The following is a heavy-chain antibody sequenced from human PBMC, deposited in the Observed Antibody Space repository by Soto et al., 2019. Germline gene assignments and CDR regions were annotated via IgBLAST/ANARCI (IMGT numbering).Heavy chain of an antibody. J-gene: IGHJ6*04. Sequence: QTGGSLRLSCAASGFTFSSYAMHWVRQAPGKGLEWVAVISNDGSTKYDADSVKGRFTISRDNSKNTLYLQMNSLRTEDTAVYYCARKDLGVSYSGMDVWGKGATVTVSS. CDR1: GFTFSSYA. CDR3: ARKDLGVSYSGMDV. CDR2: ISNDGSTK. V-gene: IGHV3-30-3*01. D-gene: IGHD3-10*01.